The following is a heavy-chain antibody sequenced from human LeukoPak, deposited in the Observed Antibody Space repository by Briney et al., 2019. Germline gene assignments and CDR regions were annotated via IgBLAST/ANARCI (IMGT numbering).Heavy chain of an antibody. CDR3: ARWSGSYSAFDI. J-gene: IGHJ3*02. V-gene: IGHV4-61*05. Sequence: PSETLSLTCTVSGGSISSSSYYWSWIRQPPGKGLEWIGYIYYSGSTNYNPSLKSRVTISVDTSKNQFSLKLSSVTAADTAVYYCARWSGSYSAFDIWGQGTMVTVSS. CDR2: IYYSGST. D-gene: IGHD1-26*01. CDR1: GGSISSSSYY.